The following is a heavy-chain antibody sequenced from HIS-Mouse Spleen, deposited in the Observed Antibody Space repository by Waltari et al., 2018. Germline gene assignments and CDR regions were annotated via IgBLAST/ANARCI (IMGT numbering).Heavy chain of an antibody. Sequence: AASGFTFSSYAMSWVRQAPGKGLEWVSAISGSGGSTYYADSVKGRFTISRDNSKNTLYLQMNSLRAEDTAVYYCAKDRQWGSITPDAFDIWGQGTMVTVSS. CDR3: AKDRQWGSITPDAFDI. J-gene: IGHJ3*02. CDR2: ISGSGGST. CDR1: GFTFSSYA. D-gene: IGHD1-26*01. V-gene: IGHV3-23*01.